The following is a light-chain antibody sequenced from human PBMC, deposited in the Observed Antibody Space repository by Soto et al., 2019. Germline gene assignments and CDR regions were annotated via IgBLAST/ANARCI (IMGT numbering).Light chain of an antibody. V-gene: IGKV4-1*01. CDR2: WAS. J-gene: IGKJ4*01. CDR3: QQYYSTPLT. Sequence: DIVMTQSPDSLAVSLGERATINCKSSQSVLSSSNNQNHLAWYQQKPGQPPRLLIYWASTRESGVPDRFSGGGSGTDFTLTISSLQAEDVAVYYYQQYYSTPLTFGGGSKVAI. CDR1: QSVLSSSNNQNH.